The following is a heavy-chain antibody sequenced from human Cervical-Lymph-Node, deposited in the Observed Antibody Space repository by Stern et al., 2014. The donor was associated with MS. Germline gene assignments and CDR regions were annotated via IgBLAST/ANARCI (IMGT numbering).Heavy chain of an antibody. J-gene: IGHJ4*02. Sequence: QVQLVQSGPGLEKPSETLSLTCTVSGGSTSSYYWSWIRQPPGKGLEWIVYISPRGDTKYTPPPKIRVPIPLDASRNQFSLNLGSVPAADTAVYYCARGYTTSSGRPDYWGQGTLVTVSS. V-gene: IGHV4-4*08. CDR2: ISPRGDT. D-gene: IGHD6-6*01. CDR3: ARGYTTSSGRPDY. CDR1: GGSTSSYY.